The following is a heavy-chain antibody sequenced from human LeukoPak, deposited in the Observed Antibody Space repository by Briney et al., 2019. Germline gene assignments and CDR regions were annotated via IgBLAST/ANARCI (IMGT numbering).Heavy chain of an antibody. J-gene: IGHJ3*02. CDR3: ARLGYDFWSGYPDAFDI. CDR2: IYYSGST. D-gene: IGHD3-3*01. Sequence: PSETLSLTCTVSGGSISSSSYYWGWIRQPPGKGLEWIGSIYYSGSTYYNPSLKSRVTISVDTSKNQFSLKLSSVTAADTAVYYCARLGYDFWSGYPDAFDIWGQGTMVTVSS. CDR1: GGSISSSSYY. V-gene: IGHV4-39*01.